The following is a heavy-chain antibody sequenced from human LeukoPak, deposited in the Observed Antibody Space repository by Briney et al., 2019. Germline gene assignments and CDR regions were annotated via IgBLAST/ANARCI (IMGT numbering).Heavy chain of an antibody. CDR1: GFTFSDYG. Sequence: GGSLRLPCTASGFTFSDYGMHWVRQAPGKGLEWVAIIWYDGYNKYYADSVRGRFTISRDNSKNTVYVQMNNLRAEDTAVYYCARDARAGFFDYWGQGTLVTVSS. CDR3: ARDARAGFFDY. V-gene: IGHV3-33*01. J-gene: IGHJ4*02. CDR2: IWYDGYNK.